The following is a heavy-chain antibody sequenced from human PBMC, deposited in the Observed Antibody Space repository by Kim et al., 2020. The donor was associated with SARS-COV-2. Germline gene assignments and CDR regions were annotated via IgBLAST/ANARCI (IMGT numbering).Heavy chain of an antibody. CDR3: SKDEGLGLTYSYYGMDV. V-gene: IGHV3-43D*03. CDR2: ISWEGGSA. D-gene: IGHD5-18*01. J-gene: IGHJ6*01. Sequence: GGSLRLSCAASGFTFDDYAMHWVRQAPGKGLEWVYLISWEGGSASYADSVKGRFTISRDNSKNSLYLQMNSLRAEDTALYYCSKDEGLGLTYSYYGMDV. CDR1: GFTFDDYA.